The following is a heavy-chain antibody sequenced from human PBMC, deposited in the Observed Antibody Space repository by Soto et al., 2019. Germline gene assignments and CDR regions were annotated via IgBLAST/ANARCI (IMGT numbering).Heavy chain of an antibody. Sequence: QVQLQESRPGLVQPSGTLSLTCAVSGDSINNSHWWSWVRQTPGKGLEWIGETSHSGTTNYNPSLKARVTISRDKSKNQFSLKMNSVTAADTGVYYCAREVNSSPARGPNWFDPWGQGTLVTVSS. V-gene: IGHV4-4*02. D-gene: IGHD6-13*01. CDR2: TSHSGTT. CDR3: AREVNSSPARGPNWFDP. CDR1: GDSINNSHW. J-gene: IGHJ5*02.